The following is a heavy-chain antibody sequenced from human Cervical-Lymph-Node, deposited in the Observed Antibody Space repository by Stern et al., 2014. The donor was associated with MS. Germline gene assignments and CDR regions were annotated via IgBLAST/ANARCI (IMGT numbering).Heavy chain of an antibody. Sequence: QVQLVQSGAEVKKPGASVKVSCKASGYTFTGYYMHWVRQAPGQGLEWMGRINPNSGGTNYAQKFQGRVTMTRDTSISTAYMELSRLRSDDTAVYYCARVSGSPYYYYGMDVWGQGTTVTVSS. CDR2: INPNSGGT. D-gene: IGHD3-22*01. J-gene: IGHJ6*02. CDR1: GYTFTGYY. CDR3: ARVSGSPYYYYGMDV. V-gene: IGHV1-2*06.